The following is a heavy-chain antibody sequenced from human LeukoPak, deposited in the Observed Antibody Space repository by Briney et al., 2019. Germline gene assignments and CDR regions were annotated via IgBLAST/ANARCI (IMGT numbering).Heavy chain of an antibody. J-gene: IGHJ4*02. Sequence: GGSLRLSCAASGFDFAAYEMNWVRQAPGKGREWVAYFVGMDTTKYYADSVRGPFTISTDNAKNSLYLQINSLRAEDTALYYCATLGYHLDSWGQGTLVTVSS. V-gene: IGHV3-48*03. CDR1: GFDFAAYE. CDR2: FVGMDTTK. D-gene: IGHD3-22*01. CDR3: ATLGYHLDS.